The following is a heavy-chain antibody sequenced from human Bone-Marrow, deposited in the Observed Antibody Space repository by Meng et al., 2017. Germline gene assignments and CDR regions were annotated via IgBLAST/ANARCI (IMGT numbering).Heavy chain of an antibody. CDR3: ARDKTGDSGWYFDY. D-gene: IGHD7-27*01. Sequence: ESLKISCAVYGGSFSGYYWSWIRQPPGKGLEWFGEINHSGSTNYNPSLKSRVTISVDTSKNQFSLKLSSVTAADTAVYYCARDKTGDSGWYFDYWGQGTLVTVSS. CDR1: GGSFSGYY. CDR2: INHSGST. J-gene: IGHJ4*02. V-gene: IGHV4-34*01.